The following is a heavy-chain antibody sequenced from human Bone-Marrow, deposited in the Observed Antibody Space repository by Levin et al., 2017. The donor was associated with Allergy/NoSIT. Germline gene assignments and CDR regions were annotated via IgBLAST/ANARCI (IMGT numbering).Heavy chain of an antibody. J-gene: IGHJ4*02. Sequence: PGESLKISCKGSGYSFTSYWIGWVRQMPGKGLDWMGIISPGDSDTRYNPSFQGQVTISADKSISTAYLQWSSLKASDTAMYYCATYPDYSGGWFSHWGQGTLVSVSS. CDR3: ATYPDYSGGWFSH. CDR2: ISPGDSDT. D-gene: IGHD6-19*01. CDR1: GYSFTSYW. V-gene: IGHV5-51*01.